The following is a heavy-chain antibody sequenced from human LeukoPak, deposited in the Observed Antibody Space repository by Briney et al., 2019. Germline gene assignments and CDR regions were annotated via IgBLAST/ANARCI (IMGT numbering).Heavy chain of an antibody. D-gene: IGHD2-2*01. J-gene: IGHJ3*02. V-gene: IGHV1-69*13. CDR2: IIPIFGTA. CDR1: GGTFSSYA. Sequence: ASVKVSCKASGGTFSSYAISWVRQAPGQGLEWMGGIIPIFGTANYAQKSQGRVTITADESTSTAYMELSSLRSEDTAVYYCARAKDIVVVPHAFDIWGQGTMVTVSS. CDR3: ARAKDIVVVPHAFDI.